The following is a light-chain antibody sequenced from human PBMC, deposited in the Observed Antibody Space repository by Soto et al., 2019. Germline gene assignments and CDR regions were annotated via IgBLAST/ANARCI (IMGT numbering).Light chain of an antibody. Sequence: FLVTQSPATLSLSPGERATLSCRASQSVSSYLAWYQQKPGQAPRVLISGASSRATGIPDRFSGSGAATDFTLTISRLEPEDFALYYCQHYGRSPITFGQGTRLENK. CDR2: GAS. J-gene: IGKJ5*01. CDR3: QHYGRSPIT. CDR1: QSVSSY. V-gene: IGKV3-20*01.